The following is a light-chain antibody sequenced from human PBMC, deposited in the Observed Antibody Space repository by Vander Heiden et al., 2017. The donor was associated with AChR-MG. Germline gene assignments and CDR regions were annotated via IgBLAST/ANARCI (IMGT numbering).Light chain of an antibody. J-gene: IGLJ2*01. CDR3: YSTADKTVI. CDR2: KDT. Sequence: SYDLTQPPSVSVSPGQTATTTCSGDVLSFQYARWFQQKPGQSPLLVIYKDTQRPSGIPERFSGSSSGTTVNLTITGAQVDEEADYFCYSTADKTVIFGGGTRLTVL. V-gene: IGLV3-27*01. CDR1: VLSFQY.